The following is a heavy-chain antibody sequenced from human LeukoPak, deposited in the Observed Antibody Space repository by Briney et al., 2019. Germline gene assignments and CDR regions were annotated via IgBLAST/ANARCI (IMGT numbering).Heavy chain of an antibody. CDR1: GFTFSSYS. V-gene: IGHV3-48*01. CDR3: ARVMGRYCSSTSCYVDY. CDR2: ISSSSSTI. Sequence: GGSLRLSCAASGFTFSSYSMNWVRQAPGKGLEWVSYISSSSSTIYYADSVKGRFTISRDNAKNSLYLQMNSLRAEDTAVYYCARVMGRYCSSTSCYVDYWGQGTLVTVSS. J-gene: IGHJ4*02. D-gene: IGHD2-2*01.